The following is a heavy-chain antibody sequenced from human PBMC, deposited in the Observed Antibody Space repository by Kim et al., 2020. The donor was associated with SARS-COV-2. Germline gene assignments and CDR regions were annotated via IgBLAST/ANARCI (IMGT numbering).Heavy chain of an antibody. CDR2: FSAVSESA. D-gene: IGHD6-13*01. CDR1: GYTFISYT. Sequence: ASVKVSCKASGYTFISYTIHWVRQAPGQGFEWMGWFSAVSESAKYSQNFQGRVTITRDTSASTVSMELSSLRSEDTALYFCARGRGSNWSNLDYWGEGTL. V-gene: IGHV1-3*01. CDR3: ARGRGSNWSNLDY. J-gene: IGHJ4*02.